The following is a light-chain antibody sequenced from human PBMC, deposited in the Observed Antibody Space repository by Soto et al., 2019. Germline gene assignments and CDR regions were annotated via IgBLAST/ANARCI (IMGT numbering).Light chain of an antibody. CDR1: SSDVGGYNY. J-gene: IGLJ1*01. CDR2: DVS. Sequence: QSALTQPASVSGSPGQSITISCTGTSSDVGGYNYVSWYQHHPGKAPKRMIHDVSNRPSGVSNRFSGSKSGNTASLTISGLQAEDEADYYCSSYIHNNSTYVFGPGTKVTV. V-gene: IGLV2-14*03. CDR3: SSYIHNNSTYV.